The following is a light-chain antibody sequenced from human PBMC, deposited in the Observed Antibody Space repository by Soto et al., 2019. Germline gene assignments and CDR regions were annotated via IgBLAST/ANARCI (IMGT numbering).Light chain of an antibody. J-gene: IGKJ1*01. CDR3: HQRSNWWT. V-gene: IGKV3D-20*02. Sequence: EIRLSQSPGTLSLSPGERATLSCRASQSVSSNFLAWYQEKLGQAPRLLIYDASNRATGIPARFSGSGSGTDFTLTISSLEPEDFAVYYCHQRSNWWTFGQGTKVDIK. CDR1: QSVSSNF. CDR2: DAS.